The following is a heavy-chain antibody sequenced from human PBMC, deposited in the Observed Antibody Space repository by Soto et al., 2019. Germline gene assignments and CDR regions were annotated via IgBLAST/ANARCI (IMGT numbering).Heavy chain of an antibody. Sequence: SETLSLTCTVSGGSISSYYWSWIRQPPGKGLEWIGYIYYSGSTNYNPSLKSRVTISVDTSKNQFSLKLSSVTAADTAVYYCARATVTTGFSVPRGPFYFDYWGQGTLVTVSS. CDR1: GGSISSYY. D-gene: IGHD4-17*01. J-gene: IGHJ4*02. CDR2: IYYSGST. CDR3: ARATVTTGFSVPRGPFYFDY. V-gene: IGHV4-59*08.